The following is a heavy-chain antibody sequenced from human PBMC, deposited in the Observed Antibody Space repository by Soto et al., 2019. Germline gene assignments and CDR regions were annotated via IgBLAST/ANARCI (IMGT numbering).Heavy chain of an antibody. J-gene: IGHJ6*02. CDR1: GGSISSGDYY. V-gene: IGHV4-30-4*01. CDR3: ARYSGYDLFVLDV. D-gene: IGHD5-12*01. Sequence: SETLSLTCTVSGGSISSGDYYWSWIRQPPGKGLEWIGYIYYSGSTYYNPSLKSRVTVSVDTSKNQFSLKLSSVTAADTAVYYCARYSGYDLFVLDVWGQGTTVTVSS. CDR2: IYYSGST.